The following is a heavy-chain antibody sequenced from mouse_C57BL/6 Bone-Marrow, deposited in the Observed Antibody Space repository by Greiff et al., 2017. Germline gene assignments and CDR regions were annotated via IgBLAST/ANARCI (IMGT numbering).Heavy chain of an antibody. J-gene: IGHJ1*03. D-gene: IGHD1-1*01. V-gene: IGHV1-80*01. CDR3: ARIPLITTVVATSHWYFDV. CDR2: IYPGDGDT. CDR1: GYAFSSYW. Sequence: VQLQQSGAELVKPGASVKISCKASGYAFSSYWMNWVKQRPGKGLEWIGQIYPGDGDTNYNGKFKGKATLTADKSSSTAYMQLSSLTSEDSAVYFCARIPLITTVVATSHWYFDVWGTGTTVTVSS.